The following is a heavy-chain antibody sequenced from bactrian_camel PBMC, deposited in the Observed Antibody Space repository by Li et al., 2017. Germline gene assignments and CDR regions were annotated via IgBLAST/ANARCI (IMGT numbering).Heavy chain of an antibody. D-gene: IGHD1*01. V-gene: IGHV3S1*01. CDR1: GYKEIGAF. J-gene: IGHJ6*01. Sequence: HVQLVESGGDSVKAGESLRLSCTASGYKEIGAFAAWFRQAPGKGLEWVSNIMTGGSRTNYADSVKGRFTVSRDYAKNALYLQMNSLKPEDTAMYYCAADCLPYGAGRVPDFGYWGQGTQVTVS. CDR2: IMTGGSRT. CDR3: AADCLPYGAGRVPDFGY.